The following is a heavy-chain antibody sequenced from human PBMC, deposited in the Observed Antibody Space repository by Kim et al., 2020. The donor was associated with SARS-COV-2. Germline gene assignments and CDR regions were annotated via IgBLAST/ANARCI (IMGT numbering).Heavy chain of an antibody. V-gene: IGHV3-74*01. CDR2: DVGAR. J-gene: IGHJ4*02. Sequence: DVGARYYAASVKGRSTTSRNNANNMVYLQMNSLRVDDTAIYYCTSIFEYWGQGVLVTVSS. D-gene: IGHD3-3*02. CDR3: TSIFEY.